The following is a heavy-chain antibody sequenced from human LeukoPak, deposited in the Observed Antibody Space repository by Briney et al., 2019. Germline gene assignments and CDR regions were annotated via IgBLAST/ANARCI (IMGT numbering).Heavy chain of an antibody. J-gene: IGHJ5*02. V-gene: IGHV4-4*07. CDR2: IYTSGST. D-gene: IGHD6-13*01. CDR1: GGSISSYY. Sequence: SETLSLTYTVSGGSISSYYWSWIRQPAGKGLEWIGRIYTSGSTNYNPSLKSRVTMSVDTSKNQFSLKLSSVTAADTAVYYCARDLAAAGSGWFDPWGQGTLVTVSS. CDR3: ARDLAAAGSGWFDP.